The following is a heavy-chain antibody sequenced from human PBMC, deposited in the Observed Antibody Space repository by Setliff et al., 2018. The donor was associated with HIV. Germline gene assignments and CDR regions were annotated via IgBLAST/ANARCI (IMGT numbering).Heavy chain of an antibody. V-gene: IGHV3-7*03. D-gene: IGHD2-15*01. CDR2: IKQNGSEK. CDR3: ARAPPNTVVNFFDS. J-gene: IGHJ4*02. Sequence: SWIRQHPGKGLEWVANIKQNGSEKYYVDSVKGRFTISRDNANNTMYLQMNSLRADDTALYYCARAPPNTVVNFFDSWGQGTLVTVSS.